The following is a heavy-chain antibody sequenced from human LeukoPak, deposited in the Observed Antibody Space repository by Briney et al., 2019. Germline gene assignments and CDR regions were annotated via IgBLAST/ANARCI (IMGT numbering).Heavy chain of an antibody. D-gene: IGHD3-22*01. CDR1: GGSISSYY. Sequence: SETLSLTCTVSGGSISSYYWSWIRQPPGKGLEWIGYTYYSGSTNYNPSLKSRVTISVDTSKNQFSLKLSSVTAADTAVYYCARGESYDSSGYYYPWYFDLWGRGTLVTVSS. J-gene: IGHJ2*01. CDR2: TYYSGST. V-gene: IGHV4-59*01. CDR3: ARGESYDSSGYYYPWYFDL.